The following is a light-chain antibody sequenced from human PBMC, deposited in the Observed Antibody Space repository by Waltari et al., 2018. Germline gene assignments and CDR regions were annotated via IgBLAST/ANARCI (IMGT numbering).Light chain of an antibody. Sequence: QSVLTQPPSVSGAPGQRVTISCTGSSSNTGPRYAVHWYHQPPRAAPKPPIFSNTNRASGVPDRISASKSGTSASLVITGLQAEDEADYFCQSYDSSLSGIFGGGTKLTVL. V-gene: IGLV1-40*01. CDR2: SNT. J-gene: IGLJ2*01. CDR3: QSYDSSLSGI. CDR1: SSNTGPRYA.